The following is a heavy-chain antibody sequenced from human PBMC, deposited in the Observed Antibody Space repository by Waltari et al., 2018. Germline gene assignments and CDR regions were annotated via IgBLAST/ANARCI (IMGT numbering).Heavy chain of an antibody. CDR1: GFTLSSSY. Sequence: EVQLVESGGGLVQPGGSLRLSCDASGFTLSSSYMHWVRQVPGKWLLWVSRINTVGSSANYADSVKGRLTISRDNGKNTLYLQMNSLRAEDTAVYYCARDGGGNGYIHYWGQGTLVTVSS. CDR2: INTVGSSA. D-gene: IGHD3-16*01. V-gene: IGHV3-74*01. J-gene: IGHJ4*02. CDR3: ARDGGGNGYIHY.